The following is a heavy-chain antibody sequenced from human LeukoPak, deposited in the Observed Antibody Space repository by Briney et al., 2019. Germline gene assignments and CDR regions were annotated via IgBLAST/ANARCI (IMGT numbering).Heavy chain of an antibody. CDR3: ARGVYYYDSSGYYGWSFDY. J-gene: IGHJ4*02. CDR1: GYTFTSDA. CDR2: INTNTGNP. D-gene: IGHD3-22*01. Sequence: GASVKVSCKASGYTFTSDAMNWVRQAPGQGLEWMGWINTNTGNPTYAQGFTGRFVFSLDTSVSTAYLQISSLKAEDTAVYYCARGVYYYDSSGYYGWSFDYWGRGTLVTVSS. V-gene: IGHV7-4-1*02.